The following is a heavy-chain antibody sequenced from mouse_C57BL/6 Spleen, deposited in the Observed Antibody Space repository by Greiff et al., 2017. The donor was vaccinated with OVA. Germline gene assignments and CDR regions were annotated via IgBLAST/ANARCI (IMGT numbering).Heavy chain of an antibody. CDR3: LGIGGY. Sequence: ESGAELVRPGASVTLSCKASGYTFTDYEMHWVKQTPVHGLEWIGAIDPETGGTAYNQKFKGKAILTADKSSSTAYMELRSLTSEDSAVYYCLGIGGYWGQGTTLTVSS. CDR2: IDPETGGT. CDR1: GYTFTDYE. V-gene: IGHV1-15*01. J-gene: IGHJ2*01. D-gene: IGHD2-14*01.